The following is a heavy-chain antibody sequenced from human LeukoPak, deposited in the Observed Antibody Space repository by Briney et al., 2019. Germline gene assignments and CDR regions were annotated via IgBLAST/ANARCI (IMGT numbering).Heavy chain of an antibody. J-gene: IGHJ4*02. V-gene: IGHV1-2*02. CDR3: ARDMWDIVVVPAAMWGGYFDY. D-gene: IGHD2-2*01. Sequence: ASVKVSCKASGYTFTGYYMHWVRQAPGQGLEWMGWINPNSGGTNYAQKFQGRVTMTRDTSISTAYMELSRLRSDDTAVYYCARDMWDIVVVPAAMWGGYFDYWGQGTLVTVSS. CDR2: INPNSGGT. CDR1: GYTFTGYY.